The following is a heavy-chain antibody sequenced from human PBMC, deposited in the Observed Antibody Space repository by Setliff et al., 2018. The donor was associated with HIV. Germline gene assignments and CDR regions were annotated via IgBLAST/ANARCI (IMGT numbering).Heavy chain of an antibody. CDR2: ISSTGSYI. J-gene: IGHJ2*01. Sequence: GGSLRLSCAVSGFTFSDYSMNWVRQAPGKGLEWVSSISSTGSYIYYADSVKGRFTISRDNAKNPLFLQMNSLRAEDTAVYYCARAYGGYVPKAWYFDLWGRGTLVTVSS. CDR3: ARAYGGYVPKAWYFDL. V-gene: IGHV3-21*01. CDR1: GFTFSDYS. D-gene: IGHD5-12*01.